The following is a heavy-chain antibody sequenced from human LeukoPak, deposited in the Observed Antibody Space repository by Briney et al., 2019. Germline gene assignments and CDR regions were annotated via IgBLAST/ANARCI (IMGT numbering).Heavy chain of an antibody. V-gene: IGHV3-21*01. D-gene: IGHD5-24*01. CDR3: ARAATHNQRDGYNY. J-gene: IGHJ4*02. CDR1: GFTFSSYS. Sequence: GGSLRLSCAASGFTFSSYSMNWVRQAPGKGLEWVSSISSSSSYIYYADSVKGRFTISRDNAKNSLYLQMNSLRAEDTAVYYCARAATHNQRDGYNYWGQGTLVTVSS. CDR2: ISSSSSYI.